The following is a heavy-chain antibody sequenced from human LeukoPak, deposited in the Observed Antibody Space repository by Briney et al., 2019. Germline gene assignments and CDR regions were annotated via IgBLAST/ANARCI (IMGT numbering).Heavy chain of an antibody. J-gene: IGHJ4*02. CDR2: IKYDGNEK. V-gene: IGHV3-7*01. CDR3: AKETGPRRYYSDSSGYRPYYFDY. D-gene: IGHD3-22*01. Sequence: GGSLRLSCAASGFTFSVSRMSWVRQAPGKGLEWVANIKYDGNEKYYVDSVKGRFTISRDNAKNSLYLQMNSLRAEDTAVYYCAKETGPRRYYSDSSGYRPYYFDYWGQGTLVTVSS. CDR1: GFTFSVSR.